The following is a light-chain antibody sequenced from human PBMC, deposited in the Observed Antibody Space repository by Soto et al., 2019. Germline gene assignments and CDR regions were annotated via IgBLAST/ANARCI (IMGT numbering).Light chain of an antibody. J-gene: IGLJ1*01. V-gene: IGLV1-40*01. CDR3: QSYDSSLSGSYV. CDR1: SSNIGAGYD. Sequence: SALTQPHSASGATGQRVTITCTGSSSNIGAGYDVHWYQQLPGTAPKLLIYGNSNRPSGVPDRFSGSKSGTSASLAISGLQPEDEADYYCQSYDSSLSGSYVFGTGTKVTVL. CDR2: GNS.